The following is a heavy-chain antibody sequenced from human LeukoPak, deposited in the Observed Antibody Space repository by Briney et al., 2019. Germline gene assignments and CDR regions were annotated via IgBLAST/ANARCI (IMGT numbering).Heavy chain of an antibody. CDR1: GYTFTIYD. Sequence: ASVTVSCKASGYTFTIYDISWVRQAPGQGLEWMGWISAYNGNTNYAQKLQGRVTMTTDTSTSTAYMELRSLRSDDTAVYYCAREQPITMVRGVIIEANWFDPWGQGTLVTVSS. CDR2: ISAYNGNT. CDR3: AREQPITMVRGVIIEANWFDP. J-gene: IGHJ5*02. V-gene: IGHV1-18*01. D-gene: IGHD3-10*01.